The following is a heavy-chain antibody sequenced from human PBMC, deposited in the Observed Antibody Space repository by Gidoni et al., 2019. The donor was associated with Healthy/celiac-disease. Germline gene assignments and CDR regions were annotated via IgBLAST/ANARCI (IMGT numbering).Heavy chain of an antibody. Sequence: VRQAPGKGLEWVGRIKSKTDGGTTDYAAPVKGRFTISRDDSKNTLYLQMNSLKTEDTAVYYCTTVQGIQLWLGWGQGTLVTVSS. J-gene: IGHJ4*02. CDR2: IKSKTDGGTT. V-gene: IGHV3-15*01. D-gene: IGHD5-18*01. CDR3: TTVQGIQLWLG.